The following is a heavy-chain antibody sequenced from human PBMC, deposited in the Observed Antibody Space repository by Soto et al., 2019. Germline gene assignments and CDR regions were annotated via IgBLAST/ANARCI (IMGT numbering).Heavy chain of an antibody. CDR3: ARGFNSALDI. Sequence: GGSLRLSCAATGFIFSSYWMSWVRQAPGKGLEWVANINQDGSEKYYVDSAKGRFTISRDNAQDSLHLQMSNLGAEDTAVYYCARGFNSALDIWGQGTMVTVSS. D-gene: IGHD3-3*01. CDR2: INQDGSEK. V-gene: IGHV3-7*01. J-gene: IGHJ3*02. CDR1: GFIFSSYW.